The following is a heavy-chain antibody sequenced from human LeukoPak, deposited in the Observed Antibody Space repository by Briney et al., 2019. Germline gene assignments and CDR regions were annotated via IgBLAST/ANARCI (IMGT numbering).Heavy chain of an antibody. CDR1: GYTFTTYY. J-gene: IGHJ3*02. CDR3: ASLPAATGSHAFDI. V-gene: IGHV1-46*01. Sequence: ASVKVSWKASGYTFTTYYIHWVRQAPGQGLEWMGIINPSGGSTSYAQKFQGGVTMTRDTSTSTVYMELSGLRSEDTALYYCASLPAATGSHAFDIWGQGTMVTVSS. D-gene: IGHD2-2*01. CDR2: INPSGGST.